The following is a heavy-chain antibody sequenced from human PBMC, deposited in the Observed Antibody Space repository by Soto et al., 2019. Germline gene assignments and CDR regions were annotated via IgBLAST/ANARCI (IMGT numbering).Heavy chain of an antibody. CDR3: ARQTDGFDY. V-gene: IGHV3-11*01. Sequence: GSLRLSCAASGFTFSDYYMNWIRQAPGTGLQWVSYISSSGVTIYYADSVKGRFTISRDNAKKSLYLQMNSLRAEDTAVYYCARQTDGFDYWGQGTLVTVSS. J-gene: IGHJ4*02. D-gene: IGHD3-10*01. CDR1: GFTFSDYY. CDR2: ISSSGVTI.